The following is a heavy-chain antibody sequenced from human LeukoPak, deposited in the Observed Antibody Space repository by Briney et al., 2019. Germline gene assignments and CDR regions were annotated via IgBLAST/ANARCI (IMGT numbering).Heavy chain of an antibody. CDR1: GFTFSSYS. Sequence: GGSLRLSCAASGFTFSSYSMNWVRQAPGKGLEWVSSISSSSSYIYYAYSVKGRFTISRDNAKNSLYLQMNSLRAEDTAVYYCARDGDVRGYYGSGNHFDYWGQGTLVTVSS. J-gene: IGHJ4*02. CDR3: ARDGDVRGYYGSGNHFDY. V-gene: IGHV3-21*01. CDR2: ISSSSSYI. D-gene: IGHD3-10*01.